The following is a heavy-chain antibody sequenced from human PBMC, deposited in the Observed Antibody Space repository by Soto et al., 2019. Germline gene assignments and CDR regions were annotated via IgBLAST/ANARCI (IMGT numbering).Heavy chain of an antibody. D-gene: IGHD3-10*01. V-gene: IGHV1-18*01. CDR1: GYSFTTYG. J-gene: IGHJ6*02. CDR2: ISTWNGDR. Sequence: QVQLVQSGVEVKKPGASVEVSCKASGYSFTTYGISWVRQAPGRGLEWMGWISTWNGDRIYAQRAQGRVTMTTDTSTTTAKMELRSLTSDATAVYYCTRDTVVVAYGSATYGMDVWGQGTTVTVSS. CDR3: TRDTVVVAYGSATYGMDV.